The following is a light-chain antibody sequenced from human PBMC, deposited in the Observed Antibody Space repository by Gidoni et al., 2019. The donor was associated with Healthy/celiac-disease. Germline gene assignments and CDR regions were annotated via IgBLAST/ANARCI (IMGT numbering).Light chain of an antibody. J-gene: IGKJ4*01. CDR1: QSVNSN. CDR2: GAS. V-gene: IGKV3-15*01. CDR3: QQYNNWPLT. Sequence: EIVMTQSPATLSVSPGERATLSCRASQSVNSNLAWYQQKPGQAPWLLIYGASTRATGIPARFSGSGSGTEFTLTISSLQSEDFAVYYCQQYNNWPLTFXGXTKVEIK.